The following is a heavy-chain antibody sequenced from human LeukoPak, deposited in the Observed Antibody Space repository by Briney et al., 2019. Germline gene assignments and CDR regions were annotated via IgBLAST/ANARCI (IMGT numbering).Heavy chain of an antibody. V-gene: IGHV3-30*03. J-gene: IGHJ4*02. CDR1: GFTFSSYG. Sequence: PGRSLRLSCAASGFTFSSYGMHWVRQAPGKGLEWVAVISYDGSNKYYADSVKGRFTISRDNSKNTLYLQMNSLRAEDTAVYYCARDVDQEDSNLFDYWGQGTLVTVSS. CDR3: ARDVDQEDSNLFDY. CDR2: ISYDGSNK. D-gene: IGHD3-22*01.